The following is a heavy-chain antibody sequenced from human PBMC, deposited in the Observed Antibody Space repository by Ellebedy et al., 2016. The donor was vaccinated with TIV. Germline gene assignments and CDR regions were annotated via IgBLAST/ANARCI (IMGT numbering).Heavy chain of an antibody. CDR3: AKRVTMVREVITYYHYAMDV. D-gene: IGHD3-10*01. J-gene: IGHJ6*02. CDR2: LSSSGRST. V-gene: IGHV3-23*01. Sequence: PGGSLRLSCVGSGFTFGSYAMTWVRQAPGKGLDWVSSLSSSGRSTYYADSVKGRFTISRDNSNNTLYLQMNSLRGEDTAVYYCAKRVTMVREVITYYHYAMDVWGQGTTVTVSS. CDR1: GFTFGSYA.